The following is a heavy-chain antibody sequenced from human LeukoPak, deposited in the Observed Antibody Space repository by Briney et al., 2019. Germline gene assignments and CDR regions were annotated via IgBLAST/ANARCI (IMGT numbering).Heavy chain of an antibody. J-gene: IGHJ5*02. D-gene: IGHD3-10*01. V-gene: IGHV3-74*01. CDR2: LNSDGSST. Sequence: GGSPRLSCAASGFTFSSYWMHWVRQAPGKGLVWVSRLNSDGSSTVYADSVKGRFTISRDNAENKLYLQMNSLRVEDTAVYYCARVALSQGLDAWGQGTLVTVSS. CDR3: ARVALSQGLDA. CDR1: GFTFSSYW.